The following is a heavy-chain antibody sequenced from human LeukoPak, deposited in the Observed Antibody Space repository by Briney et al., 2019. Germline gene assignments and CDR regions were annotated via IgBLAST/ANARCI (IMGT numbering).Heavy chain of an antibody. CDR3: ARQKCTSTSCLTKNAFDI. D-gene: IGHD2-2*01. CDR2: IYTSGST. CDR1: GSISGYY. V-gene: IGHV4-4*09. J-gene: IGHJ3*02. Sequence: SETLSLTCTVLGSISGYYWSWIRQPPGTELEWIGYIYTSGSTNHNPSLESRVTISVDTSKNEFSLDLRSVAAADTAVYYCARQKCTSTSCLTKNAFDIWGQGTMVTVSS.